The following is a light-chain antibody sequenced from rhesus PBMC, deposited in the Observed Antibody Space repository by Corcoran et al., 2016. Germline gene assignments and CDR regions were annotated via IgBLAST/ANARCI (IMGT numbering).Light chain of an antibody. Sequence: DIVMTQSPDSLAVSLGERVTINCKSSQSLLYSSNNKNYLAWYQQKPVQASKLVISWASTRESGVPNRCSGSGSGTDFTLTISGMRAEDVAIYYCQPFYSSPLTFGGGAKVEIK. J-gene: IGKJ4*01. CDR2: WAS. CDR3: QPFYSSPLT. CDR1: QSLLYSSNNKNY. V-gene: IGKV4-1*01.